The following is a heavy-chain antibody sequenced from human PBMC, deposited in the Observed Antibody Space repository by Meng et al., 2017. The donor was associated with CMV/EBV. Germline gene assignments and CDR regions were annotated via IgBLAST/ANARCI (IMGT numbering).Heavy chain of an antibody. J-gene: IGHJ4*02. CDR1: GYRFSDHY. D-gene: IGHD1-1*01. Sequence: QVQVVQPGAEVKSPGASVKVSWQTSGYRFSDHYMHWVRQAPGQGLEWMGWIYPNSGGTHYAQKFQDRVTMTRDTSISTVYMELSTLTSDDTAVYYCVRDHNWGPDYWGQGTLVTVSS. CDR2: IYPNSGGT. CDR3: VRDHNWGPDY. V-gene: IGHV1-2*02.